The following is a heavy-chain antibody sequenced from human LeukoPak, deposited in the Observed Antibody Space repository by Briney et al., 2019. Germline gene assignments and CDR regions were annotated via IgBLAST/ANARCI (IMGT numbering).Heavy chain of an antibody. D-gene: IGHD3-22*01. J-gene: IGHJ3*02. CDR2: ISWDGGST. CDR1: GFTSDDCT. V-gene: IGHV3-43*01. CDR3: AKDLTYYTMIVAIGAFDI. Sequence: PGGSLRLSCAASGFTSDDCTMHWVRQAPGKGLEWVSLISWDGGSTYYADSVEGRFTISRDNSKNSLYLQMNGLRTEDTALYYCAKDLTYYTMIVAIGAFDIWGQGTMVTVSS.